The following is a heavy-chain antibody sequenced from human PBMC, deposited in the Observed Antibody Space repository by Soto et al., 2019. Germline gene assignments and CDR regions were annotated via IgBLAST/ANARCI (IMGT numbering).Heavy chain of an antibody. CDR2: IDDRGIYM. D-gene: IGHD3-10*02. Sequence: GGSLRLSCAASGFSLRPYTVTWVRQAPGKGLEWVSSIDDRGIYMHYADSVKGRFTVSRDNAANLVYLQMVSLRVEDTAVYYCARDEVDYANMFRYTGLDVGGQGTTVTVSS. CDR3: ARDEVDYANMFRYTGLDV. CDR1: GFSLRPYT. V-gene: IGHV3-21*01. J-gene: IGHJ6*02.